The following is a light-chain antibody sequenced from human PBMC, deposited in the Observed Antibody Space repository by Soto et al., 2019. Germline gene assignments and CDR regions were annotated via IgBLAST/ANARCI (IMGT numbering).Light chain of an antibody. CDR1: QSVTSNY. V-gene: IGKV3-20*01. Sequence: EVVLTQSPGTVSLSPGERATLSCRASQSVTSNYLAWYQQKPGQAPRLLIYGASFRAIGIPDRFSGSGSGTDFTLTISRLEPEDFAVYYCQQYGTSPQTFGQGTKLEIK. CDR2: GAS. CDR3: QQYGTSPQT. J-gene: IGKJ2*01.